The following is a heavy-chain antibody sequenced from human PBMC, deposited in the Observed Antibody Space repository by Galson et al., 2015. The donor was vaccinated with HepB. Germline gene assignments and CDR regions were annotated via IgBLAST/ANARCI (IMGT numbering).Heavy chain of an antibody. CDR2: ISYDGSNK. J-gene: IGHJ4*02. V-gene: IGHV3-30*03. D-gene: IGHD3-10*01. CDR3: ARGEYGSGNSFDY. Sequence: SLRLSCAAPGFTFSSYGMHWVRQAPGKGLEWVAVISYDGSNKYYADSVKGRFTISRDNSKNTLYLQMNSLRAEDTAVYYCARGEYGSGNSFDYWGQGTLVTVSS. CDR1: GFTFSSYG.